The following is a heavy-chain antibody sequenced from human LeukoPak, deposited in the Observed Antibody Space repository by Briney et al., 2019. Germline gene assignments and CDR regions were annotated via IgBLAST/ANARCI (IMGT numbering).Heavy chain of an antibody. CDR2: IIPIFGTA. J-gene: IGHJ4*02. V-gene: IGHV1-69*13. CDR1: GYTFTSYG. Sequence: GASVKVSCKASGYTFTSYGISWVRQAPGQGLEWMGGIIPIFGTANYAQKFQGRVTITADESTSTAYMELSSLRSEDTAVYYCARAIGFGELFPGYWGQGTLVTVSS. CDR3: ARAIGFGELFPGY. D-gene: IGHD3-10*01.